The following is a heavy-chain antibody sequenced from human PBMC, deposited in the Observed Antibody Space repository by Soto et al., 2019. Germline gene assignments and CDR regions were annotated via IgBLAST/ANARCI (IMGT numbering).Heavy chain of an antibody. D-gene: IGHD3-10*01. Sequence: GASVKVSCKPCGYTFTDLDVHWVRQAPGLGLEWMGWIDPKSGVSRKTQKFQGSLTMTRDTSTNTVYMELSSLRSDDTAVYYCASDNYGLPAYWAQRSPVIVSA. CDR2: IDPKSGVS. V-gene: IGHV1-2*02. CDR3: ASDNYGLPAY. J-gene: IGHJ4*02. CDR1: GYTFTDLD.